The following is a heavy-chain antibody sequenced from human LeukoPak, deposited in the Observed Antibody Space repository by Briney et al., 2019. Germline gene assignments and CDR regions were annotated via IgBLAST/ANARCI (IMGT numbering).Heavy chain of an antibody. CDR2: IYYSGST. Sequence: SETLSLTCTVSGGSSSSYYWSWIRQPPGKGLEWIGYIYYSGSTNDNPSLKSRVTISVDTSKNPFSLKLSSVTAADTAVYYCARGLYCYNSSGSLLDAFDIWGQGTMVTVSS. D-gene: IGHD3-22*01. J-gene: IGHJ3*02. V-gene: IGHV4-59*01. CDR3: ARGLYCYNSSGSLLDAFDI. CDR1: GGSSSSYY.